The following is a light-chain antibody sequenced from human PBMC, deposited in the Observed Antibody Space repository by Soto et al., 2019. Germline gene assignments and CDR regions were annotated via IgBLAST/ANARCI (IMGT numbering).Light chain of an antibody. J-gene: IGKJ5*01. V-gene: IGKV1-39*01. CDR3: HQTYTPLSIT. Sequence: DIQMTQSPSSLSGSVGDRVTITCRASENISRHLNWYQQKPGKAPKLLIYAASSLQNGVTSRFRGGGSGTHFTLTISNLQPEDFAPYSCHQTYTPLSITFGQGTRLES. CDR1: ENISRH. CDR2: AAS.